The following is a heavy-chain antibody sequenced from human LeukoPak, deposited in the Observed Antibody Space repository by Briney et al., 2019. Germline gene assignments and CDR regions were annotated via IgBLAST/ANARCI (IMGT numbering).Heavy chain of an antibody. CDR1: GGSIISSSYN. CDR3: ARLPTGYPNWFDP. D-gene: IGHD3-9*01. V-gene: IGHV4-39*01. CDR2: IYHSGTT. J-gene: IGHJ5*02. Sequence: SETLSLTCAVSGGSIISSSYNWGWIRQPPGKGLEWIGTIYHSGTTYYNPSLKSRVTISVDTSKNQFFLKLSSVTAADTAVYYCARLPTGYPNWFDPWGQGTLVTVSS.